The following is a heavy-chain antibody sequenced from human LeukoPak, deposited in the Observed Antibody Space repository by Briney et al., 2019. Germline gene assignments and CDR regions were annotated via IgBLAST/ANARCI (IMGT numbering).Heavy chain of an antibody. Sequence: SGGSLRLSCAASGLTFSIYGMHWVRQAPGKGLEWVAVISYDGSNKYYADSVKGRFTISRDNSKNTLYLQMNSLRAEDTAVYYCAKDQYFDYWGQGTLVTVSS. CDR2: ISYDGSNK. V-gene: IGHV3-30*18. CDR3: AKDQYFDY. J-gene: IGHJ4*02. CDR1: GLTFSIYG.